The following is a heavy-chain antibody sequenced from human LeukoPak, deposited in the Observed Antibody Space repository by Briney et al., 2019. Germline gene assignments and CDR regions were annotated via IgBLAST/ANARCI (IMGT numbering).Heavy chain of an antibody. V-gene: IGHV4-59*01. CDR3: ARLGYYYYMDV. Sequence: PSETLSLTFTVSGGSISSYYWSWIRQPPGKGLEWIGYIYYSGSTNYNPSLKSRVTISVDTSKNQFSLKLSSVTAADTAVYYCARLGYYYYMDVWGKGTTVTVSS. D-gene: IGHD3-16*01. CDR2: IYYSGST. CDR1: GGSISSYY. J-gene: IGHJ6*03.